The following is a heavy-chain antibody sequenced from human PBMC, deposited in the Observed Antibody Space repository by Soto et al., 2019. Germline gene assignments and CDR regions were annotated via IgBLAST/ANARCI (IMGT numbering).Heavy chain of an antibody. CDR3: AKDMARLALTSNWVDP. J-gene: IGHJ5*02. D-gene: IGHD3-9*01. V-gene: IGHV3-23*01. Sequence: EVQLLESGGGLVQPGGSLRLSCAASGFTFTSYAMSWVRQAPGRGLEWVSSISGSGGSAYYADSVKGRFTVSRDNSKDTLYLEMNSLRAEDTAVYYCAKDMARLALTSNWVDPWGQGTLVTVSS. CDR2: ISGSGGSA. CDR1: GFTFTSYA.